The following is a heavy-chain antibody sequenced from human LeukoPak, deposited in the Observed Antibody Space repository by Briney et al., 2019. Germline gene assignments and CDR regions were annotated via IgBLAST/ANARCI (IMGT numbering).Heavy chain of an antibody. J-gene: IGHJ3*02. D-gene: IGHD3-16*02. Sequence: KPSETLSLTCAVSGXSFSGYYWSWIRQPPGKGLEWVGDISYRGSINHNPSLKGRVTISVDTSKNHFSLKLNSVTATDTALYWCARGLLGDLLLGAFDNWGQGTMVTVSS. CDR1: GXSFSGYY. CDR2: ISYRGSI. CDR3: ARGLLGDLLLGAFDN. V-gene: IGHV4-34*01.